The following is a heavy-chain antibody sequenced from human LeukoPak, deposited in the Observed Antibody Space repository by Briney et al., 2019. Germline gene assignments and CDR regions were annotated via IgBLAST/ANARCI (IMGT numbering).Heavy chain of an antibody. D-gene: IGHD2-15*01. CDR1: GGSISSYY. V-gene: IGHV4-59*08. Sequence: SETLSLTCTVSGGSISSYYWSWIRQPPGKGLEWIGYIYYTGSTYYNPSLKSRVTISVDMSKNQFSLKLSSVTAADMAVYYCARGTCSGGNCYGWFDPWGQGTLVTVSS. CDR3: ARGTCSGGNCYGWFDP. J-gene: IGHJ5*02. CDR2: IYYTGST.